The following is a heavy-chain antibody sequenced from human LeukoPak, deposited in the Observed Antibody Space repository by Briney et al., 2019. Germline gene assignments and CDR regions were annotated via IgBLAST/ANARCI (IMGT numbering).Heavy chain of an antibody. CDR3: ARHKVSEQPPTG. J-gene: IGHJ4*02. CDR1: GFTFSSYA. V-gene: IGHV3-23*01. CDR2: ISGSGGST. Sequence: SGGSLRLSCAASGFTFSSYAMTWVRQAPGKGLEWISSISGSGGSTYSADSVKGRFTISRDNAKNTLYLQMNSLRAEDTAVYYCARHKVSEQPPTGWGQGTLVTVSS.